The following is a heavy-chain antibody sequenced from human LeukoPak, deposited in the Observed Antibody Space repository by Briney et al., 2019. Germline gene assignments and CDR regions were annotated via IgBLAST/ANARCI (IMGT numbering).Heavy chain of an antibody. Sequence: GGSLRLSCAASGFSFSSYDMHWVRQAPGKGLEWVAYIRYDGSNKYYADSVKGRFTISRDNYKNMLYLHMNSLRAEDTAVYYCINWFDPWGQGTLVTVSS. CDR3: INWFDP. CDR1: GFSFSSYD. J-gene: IGHJ5*02. CDR2: IRYDGSNK. V-gene: IGHV3-30*02.